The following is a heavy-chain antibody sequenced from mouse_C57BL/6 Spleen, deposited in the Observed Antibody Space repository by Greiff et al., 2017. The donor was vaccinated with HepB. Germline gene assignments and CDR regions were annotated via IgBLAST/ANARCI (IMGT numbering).Heavy chain of an antibody. CDR1: GYAFSSSW. V-gene: IGHV1-82*01. J-gene: IGHJ2*01. Sequence: LQESGPELVKPGASVKISCKASGYAFSSSWMNWVKQRPGKGLEWIGRIYPGDGDTNYNGKFKGKATLTADKSSSTAYMQLSSLTSEDSAVYFCARGVWYLDYWGQGTTLTVSS. CDR2: IYPGDGDT. CDR3: ARGVWYLDY. D-gene: IGHD2-10*02.